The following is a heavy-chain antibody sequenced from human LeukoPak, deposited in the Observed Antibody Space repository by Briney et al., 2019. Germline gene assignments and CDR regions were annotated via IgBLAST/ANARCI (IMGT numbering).Heavy chain of an antibody. V-gene: IGHV1-18*04. CDR1: GYTFTGYY. CDR3: ARDPLWFGELLLDY. Sequence: ASVKVSCKASGYTFTGYYMHWVRQAPGQGLEWMGWISAYNAYTYYAQKLQGRVTMTTDTSTSTAYMELRSLRSDDTAVYYCARDPLWFGELLLDYWGQGTLVTVSS. D-gene: IGHD3-10*01. J-gene: IGHJ4*02. CDR2: ISAYNAYT.